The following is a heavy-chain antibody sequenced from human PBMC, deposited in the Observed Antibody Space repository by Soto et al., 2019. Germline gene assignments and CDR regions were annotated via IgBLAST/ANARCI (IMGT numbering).Heavy chain of an antibody. J-gene: IGHJ6*02. CDR1: GYTLPELS. Sequence: ASVKVSCKVSGYTLPELSIHWVRQAPGKGLEWMGGFDPEDGETIYAQKFQGRVTMTSDTPTNRVCMELSRLRSDDTAVYYCATDRYWNSHGIDVWGQGTTVTVSS. D-gene: IGHD3-16*02. CDR2: FDPEDGET. CDR3: ATDRYWNSHGIDV. V-gene: IGHV1-24*01.